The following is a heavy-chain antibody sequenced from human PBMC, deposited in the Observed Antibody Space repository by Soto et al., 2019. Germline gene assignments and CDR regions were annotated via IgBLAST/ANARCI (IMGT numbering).Heavy chain of an antibody. D-gene: IGHD1-26*01. V-gene: IGHV1-18*01. CDR3: ARDLFHLGATRFRYFDY. J-gene: IGHJ4*02. CDR2: ISAYNGNT. Sequence: GASVKVSCKASGYTFTSYGISWVRQAPGQGLEWMGWISAYNGNTNYAQKLQGRVTMTTDTSTSTAYMELRSLRSDDTAVYYCARDLFHLGATRFRYFDYWGQGTLVTVSS. CDR1: GYTFTSYG.